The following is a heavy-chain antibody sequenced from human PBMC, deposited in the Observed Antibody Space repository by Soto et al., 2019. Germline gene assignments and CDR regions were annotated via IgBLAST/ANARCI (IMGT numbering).Heavy chain of an antibody. CDR1: GYTFTTYG. CDR2: ISGYNGHT. V-gene: IGHV1-18*01. CDR3: AREGEMPYYYYGLDV. Sequence: QVQLVQSGAEVRKPGASVKVSCKASGYTFTTYGISWVRQAPGQGLEWMGWISGYNGHTKYAQKFQGRVTMTTDTSTSTVYMDLRSLRSDDTDVYYCAREGEMPYYYYGLDVWGQGTTVTVSS. D-gene: IGHD3-10*01. J-gene: IGHJ6*02.